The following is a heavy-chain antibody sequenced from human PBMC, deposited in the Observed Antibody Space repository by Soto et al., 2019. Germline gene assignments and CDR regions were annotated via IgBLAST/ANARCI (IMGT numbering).Heavy chain of an antibody. J-gene: IGHJ4*02. V-gene: IGHV3-23*01. CDR2: ISGSGDT. D-gene: IGHD3-10*01. CDR1: GVSFSHYA. CDR3: ATLKFGLKYYFDY. Sequence: GGSLRISCAASGVSFSHYAMSWVRLALGKGLEWVTAISGSGDTYYADSVKGRFTISRDNSKNTLYLQMNSLRAEDTAVYYCATLKFGLKYYFDYWGQGTLVTVSA.